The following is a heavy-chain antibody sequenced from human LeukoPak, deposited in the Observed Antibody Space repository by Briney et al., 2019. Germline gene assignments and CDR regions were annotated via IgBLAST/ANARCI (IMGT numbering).Heavy chain of an antibody. CDR2: ISGSGGGT. V-gene: IGHV3-23*01. CDR1: GLTLSNYG. J-gene: IGHJ4*02. D-gene: IGHD3-22*01. Sequence: RGSLRLSCAVSGLTLSNYGMSWVRQAPGKGLEWVAGISGSGGGTYYADSVKGRFTISRDNPKNTLYLQMNSLRAEDTAVYFCAKRGVVIRVILVGFHKEAYYFDSWGQGALVTVSS. CDR3: AKRGVVIRVILVGFHKEAYYFDS.